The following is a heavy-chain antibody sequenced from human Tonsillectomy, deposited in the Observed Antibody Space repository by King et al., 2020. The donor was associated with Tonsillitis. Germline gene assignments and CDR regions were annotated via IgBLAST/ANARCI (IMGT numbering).Heavy chain of an antibody. Sequence: VQLVESGAEVKKPGASVKVSCKASGYTFTSYDINWVRQATGQGLEWMGWMNPNSGYTGYAQKFQGRVTMTRNNSISTAYMELSSLRSEDTAVYYCARSYDFWSGSWDMDVWGQGTTVTVSS. CDR2: MNPNSGYT. V-gene: IGHV1-8*01. J-gene: IGHJ6*02. D-gene: IGHD3-3*01. CDR1: GYTFTSYD. CDR3: ARSYDFWSGSWDMDV.